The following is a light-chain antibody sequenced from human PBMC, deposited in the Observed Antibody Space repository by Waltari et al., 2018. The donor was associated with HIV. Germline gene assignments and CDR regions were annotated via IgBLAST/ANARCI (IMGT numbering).Light chain of an antibody. J-gene: IGLJ2*01. Sequence: QSALTQPPSASGSLGQSVTISCTGTSSDVGGYNYVSWNQQHPGKTPKLMIYEVSKRPSGVPDRFSGSKSGNTASLTVSGLQAEDESDYYCTSYAGSNNVVFGGGTKLTVL. CDR1: SSDVGGYNY. V-gene: IGLV2-8*01. CDR3: TSYAGSNNVV. CDR2: EVS.